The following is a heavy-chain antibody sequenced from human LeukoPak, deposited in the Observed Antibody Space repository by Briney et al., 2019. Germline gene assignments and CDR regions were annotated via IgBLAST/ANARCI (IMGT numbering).Heavy chain of an antibody. CDR2: ISSSSSYI. V-gene: IGHV3-21*01. D-gene: IGHD3-3*01. Sequence: GSLRLSCSASGFTFSSYSMNWVRQAPGKGLEWVASISSSSSYIYYAASVKGRFTISRNNAKNSLYLQMNRLRAEDTAVYYCASRITICGVVTGVWGKGTTVTVSS. CDR1: GFTFSSYS. CDR3: ASRITICGVVTGV. J-gene: IGHJ6*04.